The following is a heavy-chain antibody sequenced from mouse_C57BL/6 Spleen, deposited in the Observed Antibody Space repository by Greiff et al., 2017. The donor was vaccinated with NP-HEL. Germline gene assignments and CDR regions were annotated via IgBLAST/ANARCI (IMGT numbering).Heavy chain of an antibody. J-gene: IGHJ3*01. CDR2: IYPGSGGT. CDR1: GYTFTSYW. V-gene: IGHV1-55*01. Sequence: VQLQQSGAELVKPGASVKMSCKASGYTFTSYWITWVKQRPGQGLEWIGDIYPGSGGTNYNEKFKSKATLTVDTSSSTAYMQLSSLTSEDSAVYYCARERYYGSSTWFAYWGQGTLVTVSA. CDR3: ARERYYGSSTWFAY. D-gene: IGHD1-1*01.